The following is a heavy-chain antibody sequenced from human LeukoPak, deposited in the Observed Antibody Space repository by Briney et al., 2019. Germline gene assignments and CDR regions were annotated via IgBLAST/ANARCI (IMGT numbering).Heavy chain of an antibody. V-gene: IGHV3-74*01. CDR2: INSDGSIT. CDR3: AKSKWNQFDY. Sequence: GGSLRLSCAASGFTFSSYWMHWVRQAPGKGLEWVSRINSDGSITSYADSVKGRFTISRDNAKNTLYLQMNSLRAEDTAVYYCAKSKWNQFDYWGQGTLVTVSS. J-gene: IGHJ4*02. CDR1: GFTFSSYW. D-gene: IGHD1-20*01.